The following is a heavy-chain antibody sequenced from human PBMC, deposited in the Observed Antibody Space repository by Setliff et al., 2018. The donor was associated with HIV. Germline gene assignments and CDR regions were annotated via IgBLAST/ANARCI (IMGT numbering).Heavy chain of an antibody. J-gene: IGHJ4*02. Sequence: PSETLSLTCTVSGGSISSGSYYWSWIRQPPGKGLEWIGHIYYTGSTNYNPSLKSRVTISVDTSKNQFSLKVSSVTAADTAVYYCARGSWRIAVRPVPYFDTWGQGTRVTVSS. CDR3: ARGSWRIAVRPVPYFDT. CDR2: IYYTGST. CDR1: GGSISSGSYY. D-gene: IGHD2-15*01. V-gene: IGHV4-61*01.